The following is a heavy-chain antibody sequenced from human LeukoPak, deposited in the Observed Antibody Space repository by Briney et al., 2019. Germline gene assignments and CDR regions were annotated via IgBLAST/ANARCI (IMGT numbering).Heavy chain of an antibody. V-gene: IGHV1-8*02. J-gene: IGHJ5*02. D-gene: IGHD3-22*01. CDR1: GHTFSNND. Sequence: ASVKVSCKASGHTFSNNDINWVRQAPGQGLEWMGWMNPNSGNAGYVEKFQGRVTMTRNTSISTAYMELSSLRSEDTAVYYCAKDGSSGYYLTGNWFDPWGQGTLVTVSS. CDR3: AKDGSSGYYLTGNWFDP. CDR2: MNPNSGNA.